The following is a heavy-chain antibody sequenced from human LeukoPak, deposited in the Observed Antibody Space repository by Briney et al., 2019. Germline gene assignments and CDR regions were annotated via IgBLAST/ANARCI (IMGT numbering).Heavy chain of an antibody. D-gene: IGHD3-22*01. CDR3: ARVQYYYDSSGYTNAFDI. CDR1: GFTFSSSG. CDR2: IWYDGINE. Sequence: GGSLRLSCVASGFTFSSSGMHWVRQAPGKGLEWVALIWYDGINEYYADSVKGRFTISRDNAKNSLYLQMNSLRDEDTAVYYCARVQYYYDSSGYTNAFDIWGQGTMVTVSS. J-gene: IGHJ3*02. V-gene: IGHV3-33*01.